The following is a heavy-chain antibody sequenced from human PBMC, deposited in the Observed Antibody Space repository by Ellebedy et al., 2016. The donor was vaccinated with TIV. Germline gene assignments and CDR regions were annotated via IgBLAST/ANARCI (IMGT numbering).Heavy chain of an antibody. Sequence: ETLSLTCSVSGGSISITSYYWGWIRQPPGKGLEWVASINQDGSRIYYVDSVKGRFTISRDNAKNSVYLQMNSLRVEDTAVYHCVRDGAYGDYSPGYYGMDVWGQGTTVTVSS. CDR3: VRDGAYGDYSPGYYGMDV. CDR2: INQDGSRI. J-gene: IGHJ6*02. V-gene: IGHV3-7*03. D-gene: IGHD3-22*01. CDR1: GGSISITSYY.